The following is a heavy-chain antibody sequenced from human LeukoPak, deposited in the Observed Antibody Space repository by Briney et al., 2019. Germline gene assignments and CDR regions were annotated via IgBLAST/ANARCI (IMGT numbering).Heavy chain of an antibody. CDR1: GDTFNTHA. V-gene: IGHV1-69*01. J-gene: IGHJ4*02. D-gene: IGHD6-19*01. CDR2: VTPIFGTA. CDR3: ARGHSSGWLYYFDY. Sequence: ASVKVSCKVSGDTFNTHAVSWVRQASGQGPEWMGGVTPIFGTANYAQKFQGRVTITADESTNTAYMELNSLRSEDTAVYYCARGHSSGWLYYFDYWGQGTLVTVSS.